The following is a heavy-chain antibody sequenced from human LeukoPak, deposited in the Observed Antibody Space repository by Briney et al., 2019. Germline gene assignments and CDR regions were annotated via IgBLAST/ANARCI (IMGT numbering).Heavy chain of an antibody. CDR3: ARDRGQQKGFDAFDI. J-gene: IGHJ3*02. Sequence: PGGSLRLSCAASGFTFSSYAMHWVRQAPGKGLEWVAVISYDGSNKYYADSVKGRFTISRDNSKNMLYLQMNSLRAEDTAVYYCARDRGQQKGFDAFDIWGQGTMVTVSS. V-gene: IGHV3-30-3*01. CDR1: GFTFSSYA. D-gene: IGHD6-13*01. CDR2: ISYDGSNK.